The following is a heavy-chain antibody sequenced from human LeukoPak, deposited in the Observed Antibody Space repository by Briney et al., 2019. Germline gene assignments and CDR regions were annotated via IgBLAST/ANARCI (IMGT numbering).Heavy chain of an antibody. V-gene: IGHV3-48*02. CDR3: ARRIAGAGTDFDY. J-gene: IGHJ4*02. Sequence: GGSLRLSCAASGFTFSNYNMNWVRQAPGKGLEWVSYISSGSSIIYYAGSVKGRFTVSRDNAKNSLYLHMSSLRDEDTAVYYCARRIAGAGTDFDYWGQGTLVTVSS. D-gene: IGHD6-13*01. CDR1: GFTFSNYN. CDR2: ISSGSSII.